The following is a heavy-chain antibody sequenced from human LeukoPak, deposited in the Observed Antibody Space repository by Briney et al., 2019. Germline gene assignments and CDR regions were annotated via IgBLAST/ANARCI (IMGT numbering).Heavy chain of an antibody. J-gene: IGHJ4*02. V-gene: IGHV3-30*18. CDR3: AKDSSEVTLDY. CDR1: GFTFSSYG. CDR2: ISYDGSNK. Sequence: GRSLRLSCAASGFTFSSYGMHWVRQAPGKGLEWVAVISYDGSNKYYADSVKGRFTISRDNSKTTLYLQMTSLRAEDTAVYYCAKDSSEVTLDYWGQGTLVTVSS. D-gene: IGHD2-21*02.